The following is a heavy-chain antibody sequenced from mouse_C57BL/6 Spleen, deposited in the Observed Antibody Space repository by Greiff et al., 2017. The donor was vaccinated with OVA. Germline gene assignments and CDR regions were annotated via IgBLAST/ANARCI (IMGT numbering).Heavy chain of an antibody. CDR3: ARKTDYYAMDY. Sequence: VQLQQSGAELVRPGSSVKMSCKTSGYTFTSYGINWVKQRPGQGLEWIGYIYIGNGYTDYNEKFKGKATLTSDTSSSTAYMQLSSLTSGDSAIYFWARKTDYYAMDYWGQGTSVTVSS. V-gene: IGHV1-58*01. CDR1: GYTFTSYG. J-gene: IGHJ4*01. CDR2: IYIGNGYT.